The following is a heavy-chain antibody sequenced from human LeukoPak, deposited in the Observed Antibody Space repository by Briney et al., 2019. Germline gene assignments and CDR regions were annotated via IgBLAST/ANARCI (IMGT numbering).Heavy chain of an antibody. Sequence: PGGSLRLSCAASGFTFSNAWMSWVRQAPGKGLEWVGRIKSKTDGGTTDYAAPVKGRFTISRDDSKNTLYLQMNSLKTEDTAVYYCTTAPGYFDWLGGYYFDYWGQGTLVTVSS. V-gene: IGHV3-15*01. CDR2: IKSKTDGGTT. J-gene: IGHJ4*02. CDR3: TTAPGYFDWLGGYYFDY. CDR1: GFTFSNAW. D-gene: IGHD3-9*01.